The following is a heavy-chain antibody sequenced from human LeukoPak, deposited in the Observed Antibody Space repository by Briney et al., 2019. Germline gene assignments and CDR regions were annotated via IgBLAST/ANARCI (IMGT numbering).Heavy chain of an antibody. Sequence: SETLSLTCTVSGGSVSSGSYYWSWIRQPPGKGLEWIGYIYYSGSTNYNPSLKSRVTISVDTSKNQFSLKLSSVTAADTAVYYCAGADSGSYHFGYWGQGTLVTVSS. CDR2: IYYSGST. CDR1: GGSVSSGSYY. V-gene: IGHV4-61*01. D-gene: IGHD1-26*01. CDR3: AGADSGSYHFGY. J-gene: IGHJ4*02.